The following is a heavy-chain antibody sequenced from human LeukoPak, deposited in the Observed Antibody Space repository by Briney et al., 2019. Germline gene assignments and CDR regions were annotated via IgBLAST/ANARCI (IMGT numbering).Heavy chain of an antibody. J-gene: IGHJ4*02. D-gene: IGHD3-22*01. V-gene: IGHV4-39*07. CDR3: AGTNYYDSSGYYFDY. CDR2: IYYSGGT. Sequence: SETLSLTCTVSGGSISSSSYYWGWIRQPPGKGLEWIGSIYYSGGTYYNPSLKSRVTISVDTSKNQFSLKVSSVTAVDTAVYYCAGTNYYDSSGYYFDYWGQGTLVTVSS. CDR1: GGSISSSSYY.